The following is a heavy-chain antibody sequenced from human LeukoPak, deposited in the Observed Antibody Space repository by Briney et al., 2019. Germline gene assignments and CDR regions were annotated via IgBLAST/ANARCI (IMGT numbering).Heavy chain of an antibody. CDR3: ARGSTQLWSYFDY. V-gene: IGHV1-2*02. CDR2: INPNSGGT. J-gene: IGHJ4*02. CDR1: GYTFTGYY. Sequence: ASLKVSCKPSGYTFTGYYIHWVRQAPGQGLEWMGWINPNSGGTNYVQKFQGRVTMTRDTSISTAYMELSRLTSDDTAVYYCARGSTQLWSYFDYWGKGTLVTVSS. D-gene: IGHD5-18*01.